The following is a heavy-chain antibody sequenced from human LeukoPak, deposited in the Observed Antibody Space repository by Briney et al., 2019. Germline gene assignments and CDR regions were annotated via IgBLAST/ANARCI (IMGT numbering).Heavy chain of an antibody. J-gene: IGHJ5*02. CDR3: AESEKGWFDP. V-gene: IGHV3-23*01. CDR1: GFTFSRYA. Sequence: GGPLRLSCAASGFTFSRYAMSWVRQAPGKGLEWVSAISGSGGSTYYAASVKGRFTISRDNSKNTLYLQMNSLRAEDTAVYYCAESEKGWFDPWGQGTLVTVSS. CDR2: ISGSGGST.